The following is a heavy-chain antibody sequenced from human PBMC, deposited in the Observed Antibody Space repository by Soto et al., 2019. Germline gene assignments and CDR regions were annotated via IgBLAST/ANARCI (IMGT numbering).Heavy chain of an antibody. CDR1: GYTFTSYA. J-gene: IGHJ6*03. CDR3: ARNGFSTGNIHYYYMDV. D-gene: IGHD5-18*01. V-gene: IGHV1-3*01. Sequence: GASVKVSCKASGYTFTSYAMHWVRQAPGQRLEWMGIINAGNGNTNYAQKFQGRVTMTRDTSTSTVYMELSSLRSEDTAVYYCARNGFSTGNIHYYYMDVWGKGTTVTVSS. CDR2: INAGNGNT.